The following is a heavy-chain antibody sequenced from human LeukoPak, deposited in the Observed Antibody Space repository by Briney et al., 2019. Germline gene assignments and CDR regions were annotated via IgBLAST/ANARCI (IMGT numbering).Heavy chain of an antibody. CDR2: IIPIFGTA. Sequence: SVKVSCKASGGTFSSYAISWVRQAPGQGLEWMGGIIPIFGTANYAQKFQGRVTITADESTSTAYMELSSLRTEDTAVYYCARELGCSSTSCPYDYWGQGTLVTVSS. V-gene: IGHV1-69*01. J-gene: IGHJ4*02. CDR1: GGTFSSYA. D-gene: IGHD2-2*01. CDR3: ARELGCSSTSCPYDY.